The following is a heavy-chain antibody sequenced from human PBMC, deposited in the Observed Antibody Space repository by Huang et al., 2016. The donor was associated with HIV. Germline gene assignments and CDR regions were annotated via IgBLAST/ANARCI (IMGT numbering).Heavy chain of an antibody. J-gene: IGHJ1*01. D-gene: IGHD6-19*01. V-gene: IGHV3-30*03. CDR3: ALKGDSSGWEYFRH. CDR1: GSIFSNYG. CDR2: ISYDGSNK. Sequence: QVQLVEPGGGVVQPGRSLRLSCAASGSIFSNYGMHWVRQAPGKGLEGVALISYDGSNKYYTDSVKGRFSISRDNSKNTLYLQMNSLRAEDTAVYYCALKGDSSGWEYFRHWGQGTLVTVSS.